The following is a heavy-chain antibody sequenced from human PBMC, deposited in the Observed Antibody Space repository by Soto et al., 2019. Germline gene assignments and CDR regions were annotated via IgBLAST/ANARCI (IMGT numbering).Heavy chain of an antibody. D-gene: IGHD6-13*01. V-gene: IGHV3-21*01. J-gene: IGHJ4*02. CDR1: TFDFNEYK. CDR3: AVWSYSTTWYPNF. CDR2: ISSSSDYI. Sequence: WGSLRLSCTSSTFDFNEYKIRWFGHAPWKGLEWVSSISSSSDYIYYADSLKGRFIVSRDNAENSLYLQMNSLRAEDTAVYYCAVWSYSTTWYPNFWGQGALVTVSS.